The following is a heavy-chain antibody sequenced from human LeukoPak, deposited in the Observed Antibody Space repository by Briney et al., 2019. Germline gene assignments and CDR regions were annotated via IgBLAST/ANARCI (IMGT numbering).Heavy chain of an antibody. CDR2: IVVGSGNT. Sequence: SVKVSCKASGFTFTSSAMQWVRQARGQRLEWIGWIVVGSGNTNYAQKFQERVTITRDMSTSTAYMELSSLRSEDTAVYYCAAGYYYDSSGYYYANYYFDYWGQGTLVTVST. CDR1: GFTFTSSA. CDR3: AAGYYYDSSGYYYANYYFDY. J-gene: IGHJ4*02. D-gene: IGHD3-22*01. V-gene: IGHV1-58*02.